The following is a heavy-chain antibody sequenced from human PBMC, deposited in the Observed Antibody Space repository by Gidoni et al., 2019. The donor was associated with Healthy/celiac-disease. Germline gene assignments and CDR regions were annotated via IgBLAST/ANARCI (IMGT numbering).Heavy chain of an antibody. J-gene: IGHJ6*02. V-gene: IGHV3-15*01. CDR2: IKSKTDGGTT. D-gene: IGHD5-12*01. CDR3: TTVVAGYRDYGMDV. Sequence: WVRQAPGKGLEWVGRIKSKTDGGTTDYAAPVKGRFTISRDDSKNTLYLQMNSLKTEDTAVYYCTTVVAGYRDYGMDVWGQGTTVTVSS.